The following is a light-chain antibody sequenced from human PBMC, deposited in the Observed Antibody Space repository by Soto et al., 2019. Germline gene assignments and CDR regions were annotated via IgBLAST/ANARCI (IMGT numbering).Light chain of an antibody. Sequence: ETVMTQSPATLSVSPGERATLSCRASQTVNTFLAWYQQKPGQAPRLLIYGASTRASGVPARFSGSGSGTEFTLPISSLQFEDFAVYYCQQYSTWPETFGQGTKVEIK. V-gene: IGKV3-15*01. CDR2: GAS. CDR3: QQYSTWPET. CDR1: QTVNTF. J-gene: IGKJ1*01.